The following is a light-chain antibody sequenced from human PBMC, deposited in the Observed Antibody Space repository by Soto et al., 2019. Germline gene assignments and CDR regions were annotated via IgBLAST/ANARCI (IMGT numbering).Light chain of an antibody. Sequence: DLVMTQTPLSLSVTPGQPASISCKSSQSLLHSDGKTYFYWYLQKPGQSPQLLIYEVSKRFSGVRDRFSGSGSGTYFTLKISRVEAEDVGVYYCMQSIQLPSITFGQGTRLEIK. V-gene: IGKV2D-29*02. CDR1: QSLLHSDGKTY. CDR2: EVS. CDR3: MQSIQLPSIT. J-gene: IGKJ5*01.